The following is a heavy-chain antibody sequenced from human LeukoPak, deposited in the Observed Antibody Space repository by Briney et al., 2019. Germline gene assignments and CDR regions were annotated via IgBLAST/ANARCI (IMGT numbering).Heavy chain of an antibody. D-gene: IGHD3-16*01. CDR1: GFTFSSYS. Sequence: GSLRLSCAASGFTFSSYSMNWVRQAPGKGLEEVSSISSSSSYIYYADSMKGRFTISRDNAKNSLYLQMNSLRAEDTAVYYCATLGGTMDYWGQGTLVTVSS. V-gene: IGHV3-21*01. CDR2: ISSSSSYI. CDR3: ATLGGTMDY. J-gene: IGHJ4*02.